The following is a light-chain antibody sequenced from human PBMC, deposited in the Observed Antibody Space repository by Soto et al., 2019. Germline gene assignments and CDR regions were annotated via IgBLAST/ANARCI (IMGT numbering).Light chain of an antibody. CDR1: QSVSSTY. CDR2: GAS. V-gene: IGKV3-20*01. Sequence: ERSTLSCRASQSVSSTYLAWYQQQPGQAPRLLIYGASNRATGIPDRFSGSGSGTDFTLTISRLETEDFAVYYCQQYGSSGTFGQGTKVDIK. CDR3: QQYGSSGT. J-gene: IGKJ1*01.